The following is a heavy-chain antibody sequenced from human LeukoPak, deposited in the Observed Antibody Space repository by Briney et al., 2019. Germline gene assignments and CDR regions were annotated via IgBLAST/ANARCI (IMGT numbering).Heavy chain of an antibody. V-gene: IGHV4-39*07. J-gene: IGHJ2*01. CDR1: SGSISTSNYH. D-gene: IGHD2-2*02. CDR2: IFYSGST. Sequence: SETLSLTCTVSSGSISTSNYHWGWVRQPPGKALEWIGNIFYSGSTYYSPSLKSRVTISLDTSRNQFSLKLSSVPAADTAIYYCARGTYTNGYFDLWGRGTLVTVSS. CDR3: ARGTYTNGYFDL.